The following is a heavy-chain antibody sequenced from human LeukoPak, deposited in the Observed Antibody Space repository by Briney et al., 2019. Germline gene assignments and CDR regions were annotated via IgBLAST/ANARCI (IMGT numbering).Heavy chain of an antibody. Sequence: SETLSLTCTVSGGSISSYYWSWIRQPPGKGLEWIGYIYYSGSTHYKPSLKSRVTISVDTSKIQFSLKLSSVSAADTAVYYCARGPTPGDILTGYSYFDYWGQGTLVTVSS. D-gene: IGHD3-9*01. J-gene: IGHJ4*02. CDR3: ARGPTPGDILTGYSYFDY. V-gene: IGHV4-59*01. CDR2: IYYSGST. CDR1: GGSISSYY.